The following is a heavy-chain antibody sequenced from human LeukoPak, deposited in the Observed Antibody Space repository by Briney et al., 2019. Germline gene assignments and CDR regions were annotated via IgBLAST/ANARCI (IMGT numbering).Heavy chain of an antibody. D-gene: IGHD3-22*01. CDR2: IIHIFGTA. CDR3: ANLTYYYDSSGYHYDAFDI. CDR1: GGTFSSYA. Sequence: ASVKVSCKASGGTFSSYAISWVRQAPGQGLEWMGGIIHIFGTANYAQKFQGRVTITADKSTSTAYMELSSLRSEDTAVYYCANLTYYYDSSGYHYDAFDIWGQGTMVTVSS. V-gene: IGHV1-69*06. J-gene: IGHJ3*02.